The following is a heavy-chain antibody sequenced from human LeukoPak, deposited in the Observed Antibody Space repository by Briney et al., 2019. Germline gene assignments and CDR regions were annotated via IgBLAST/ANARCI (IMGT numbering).Heavy chain of an antibody. D-gene: IGHD2-2*01. CDR1: GYTFTGYY. Sequence: ASVKVSCKASGYTFTGYYMHWVRQAPGQGLEWMGWINPNSGGTNYAQKFQGRVTMTRDTSISTACMELSRLRSDDTAVYYCARRVIVVVPAAMDAFDIWGQGTMVTVSS. CDR3: ARRVIVVVPAAMDAFDI. J-gene: IGHJ3*02. V-gene: IGHV1-2*02. CDR2: INPNSGGT.